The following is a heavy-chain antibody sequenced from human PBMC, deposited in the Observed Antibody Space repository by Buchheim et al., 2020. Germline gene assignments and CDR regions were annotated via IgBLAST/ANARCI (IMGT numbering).Heavy chain of an antibody. J-gene: IGHJ4*02. CDR1: GFTFSSYA. CDR3: ARDRLGGGF. CDR2: ISSSTTTL. V-gene: IGHV3-48*02. Sequence: EIQLVESGGDLVQPGGSLRLSCAASGFTFSSYAMNWVRQGPGKGLEWIAYISSSTTTLYYADSVEGRFTVSRDNDRNSLYLQMDSLRDEDTAVYYCARDRLGGGFWGQGTL. D-gene: IGHD6-25*01.